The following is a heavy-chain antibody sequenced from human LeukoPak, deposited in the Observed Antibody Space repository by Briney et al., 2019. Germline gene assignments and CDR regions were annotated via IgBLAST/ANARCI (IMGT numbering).Heavy chain of an antibody. Sequence: PGGSLRLSCAASGFTFSNAWMSWVRQAPGKGLEWVGRIKSKTDGGTTDYAAPVKGRFTISRDDSKNTLYLQMNSLKTEDTAVYYCTTDFFYGGAFDIWGQGTMVTVSS. J-gene: IGHJ3*02. D-gene: IGHD2/OR15-2a*01. V-gene: IGHV3-15*01. CDR2: IKSKTDGGTT. CDR1: GFTFSNAW. CDR3: TTDFFYGGAFDI.